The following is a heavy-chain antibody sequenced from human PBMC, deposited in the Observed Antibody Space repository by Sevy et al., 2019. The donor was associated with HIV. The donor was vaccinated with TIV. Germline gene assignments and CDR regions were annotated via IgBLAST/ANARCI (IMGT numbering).Heavy chain of an antibody. V-gene: IGHV3-7*01. Sequence: GGSLRLSCAGSGFTFSSYWMSWVRQAPGKGLEWVANINQDGSGKNYVDSVKGRFTISRDNAKNSLYLQMNSLRAEDTAVYYCARDPCSKADDWGQGTLVTVSS. CDR2: INQDGSGK. D-gene: IGHD4-4*01. J-gene: IGHJ4*02. CDR3: ARDPCSKADD. CDR1: GFTFSSYW.